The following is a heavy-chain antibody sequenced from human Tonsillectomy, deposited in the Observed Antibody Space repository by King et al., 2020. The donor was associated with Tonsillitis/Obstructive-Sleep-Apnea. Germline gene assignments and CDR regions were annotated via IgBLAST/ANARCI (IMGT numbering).Heavy chain of an antibody. V-gene: IGHV1-69*12. Sequence: QLVQSGAEVKKPGSSVKVSYKASGGTFSSYAISWVRQAPGQGLEWMGGIIPIFGTANYAQKFQGRVTITADESTSTAYMELSSLRSEDTAVYYCARGGYCSGGSCSGETGYFDYWGQGTLVTVSS. D-gene: IGHD2-15*01. CDR3: ARGGYCSGGSCSGETGYFDY. J-gene: IGHJ4*02. CDR1: GGTFSSYA. CDR2: IIPIFGTA.